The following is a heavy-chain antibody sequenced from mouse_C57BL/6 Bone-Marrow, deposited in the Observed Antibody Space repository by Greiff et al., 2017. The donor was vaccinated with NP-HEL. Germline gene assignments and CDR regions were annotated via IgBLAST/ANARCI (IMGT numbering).Heavy chain of an antibody. J-gene: IGHJ1*03. CDR2: IWRGGST. CDR3: AKKNYGYWYFDV. Sequence: VKLMESGPGLVQPSQSLSITCTVSGFSLTSYGVHWVRQSPGKGLEWLGVIWRGGSTDYNAAFMSRLSITKDNSKSQVFFKMNSLQADDTAIYYCAKKNYGYWYFDVWGTGTTVTVSS. D-gene: IGHD1-1*01. V-gene: IGHV2-5*01. CDR1: GFSLTSYG.